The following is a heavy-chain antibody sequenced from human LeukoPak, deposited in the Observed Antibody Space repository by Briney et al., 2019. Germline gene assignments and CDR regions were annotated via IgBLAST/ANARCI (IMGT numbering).Heavy chain of an antibody. V-gene: IGHV3-23*01. D-gene: IGHD4/OR15-4a*01. CDR3: AKDSSVLPNALDL. J-gene: IGHJ3*01. CDR2: ISYSGSSP. Sequence: GGSLRLSCAASGIRFDRYAMTWVRQAPGKRLEWVSAISYSGSSPYYGDSVKGRFTISRDNSKNTVYLQMNSLRDEDTALYYCAKDSSVLPNALDLWGQGTMVTVSS. CDR1: GIRFDRYA.